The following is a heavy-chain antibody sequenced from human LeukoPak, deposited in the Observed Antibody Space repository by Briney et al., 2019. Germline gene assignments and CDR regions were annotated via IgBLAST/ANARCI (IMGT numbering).Heavy chain of an antibody. CDR2: ISGSGTSM. CDR1: GFTFSDYY. CDR3: ARFPYSSSWPYYYFAMDV. D-gene: IGHD6-13*01. V-gene: IGHV3-11*01. Sequence: PGGSLRLSCAASGFTFSDYYMTWIRQAPGKGLEWVSYISGSGTSMYYADSVKGRFTISRDNAKNSLFLQVNSLRAEDTAVYYCARFPYSSSWPYYYFAMDVWGQGTTVTVSS. J-gene: IGHJ6*02.